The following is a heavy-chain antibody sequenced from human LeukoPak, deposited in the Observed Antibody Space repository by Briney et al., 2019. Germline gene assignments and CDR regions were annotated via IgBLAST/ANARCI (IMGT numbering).Heavy chain of an antibody. J-gene: IGHJ5*02. V-gene: IGHV4-34*01. D-gene: IGHD3-22*01. CDR2: INHSGST. Sequence: PSETLSLTCTVYGGSFSGYYWSWLRQPPGKGVEWIGEINHSGSTNYNPSLKSRFTISVDTSKNQFSLKLSSVTAADTAVYYCARSANYYDSSGSPAWGQGTLVTVSS. CDR1: GGSFSGYY. CDR3: ARSANYYDSSGSPA.